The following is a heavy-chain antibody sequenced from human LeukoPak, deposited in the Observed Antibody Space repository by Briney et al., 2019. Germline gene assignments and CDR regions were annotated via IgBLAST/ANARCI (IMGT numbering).Heavy chain of an antibody. CDR1: GFTFSTNA. V-gene: IGHV3-23*01. CDR2: ISDSGGRT. CDR3: AKTCGGLALDY. J-gene: IGHJ4*02. D-gene: IGHD3/OR15-3a*01. Sequence: GGSLRLSCAASGFTFSTNAMSWVRQAPGKGLEWVSAISDSGGRTYYADSVKGRFTISRDNSKNTLYLQMNSLRAEDTAVYYCAKTCGGLALDYWGQGTLVTVSS.